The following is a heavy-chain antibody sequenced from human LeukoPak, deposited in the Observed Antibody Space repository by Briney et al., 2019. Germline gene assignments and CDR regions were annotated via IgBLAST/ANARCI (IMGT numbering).Heavy chain of an antibody. Sequence: SETLSLTCAVYGGSFSGYYWSWIRQPPGKGLEWIGEINHSGSTNYNPSLKSRVTISVDMSKNQFSLKLSSVTAADTAVYYCATYCSSTSCYIDYWGQGTLVTVSS. D-gene: IGHD2-2*01. J-gene: IGHJ4*02. V-gene: IGHV4-34*01. CDR2: INHSGST. CDR1: GGSFSGYY. CDR3: ATYCSSTSCYIDY.